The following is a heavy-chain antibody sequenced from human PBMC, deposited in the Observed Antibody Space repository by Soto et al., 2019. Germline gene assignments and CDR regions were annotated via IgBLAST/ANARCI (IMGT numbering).Heavy chain of an antibody. Sequence: SVKVSCKASGGTFSSYAISWVRQAPGQGLEWMGGIIPIFGTANYAQKFQGRVTTTADKSTSTAYMELSSLRSEDTAVYYCASSGYYGQYYYGMDVWGQGTTVTVSS. V-gene: IGHV1-69*06. J-gene: IGHJ6*02. CDR1: GGTFSSYA. CDR3: ASSGYYGQYYYGMDV. CDR2: IIPIFGTA. D-gene: IGHD3-22*01.